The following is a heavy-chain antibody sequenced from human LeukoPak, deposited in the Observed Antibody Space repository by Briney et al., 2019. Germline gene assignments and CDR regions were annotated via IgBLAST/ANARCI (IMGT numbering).Heavy chain of an antibody. CDR2: ISAYNGNT. CDR1: GYTFTSYG. Sequence: VASVKVSCKASGYTFTSYGISWVRQAPGQGLEWMGWISAYNGNTNYAQKLQGRVTMTTDTSTSTVYMELRSLRSDDTAVYYCARSYSSSWYYFDYWGQGTLVTVSS. V-gene: IGHV1-18*04. J-gene: IGHJ4*02. D-gene: IGHD6-13*01. CDR3: ARSYSSSWYYFDY.